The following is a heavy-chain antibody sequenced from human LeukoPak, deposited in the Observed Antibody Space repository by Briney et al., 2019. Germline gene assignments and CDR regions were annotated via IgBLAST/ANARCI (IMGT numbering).Heavy chain of an antibody. Sequence: ASVKVSCKASGYTFTSYYMHWVRQAPGQGLEWMGIINPSGGSTSYAQKFQGRVTMTRDTSTSTAYMELSSLRSEDTAVYYCARARSSVTTVTTPGYWGQGTLVTVSS. D-gene: IGHD4-17*01. CDR1: GYTFTSYY. V-gene: IGHV1-46*01. CDR2: INPSGGST. CDR3: ARARSSVTTVTTPGY. J-gene: IGHJ4*02.